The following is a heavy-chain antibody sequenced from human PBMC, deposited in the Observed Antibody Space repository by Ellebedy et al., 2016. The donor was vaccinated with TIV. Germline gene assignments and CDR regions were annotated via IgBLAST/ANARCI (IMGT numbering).Heavy chain of an antibody. CDR3: EKDSGWEHEY. D-gene: IGHD3-10*01. V-gene: IGHV3-23*01. CDR1: GFAFSSNG. J-gene: IGHJ4*02. Sequence: PGGSLRLSCAASGFAFSSNGMSWVRQAPGKGLEWVSGISGSDDTYYADSVKGRLTISRDSSKNTLYLQMNSLRAEDTALYYCEKDSGWEHEYWGQGTLVTISS. CDR2: ISGSDDT.